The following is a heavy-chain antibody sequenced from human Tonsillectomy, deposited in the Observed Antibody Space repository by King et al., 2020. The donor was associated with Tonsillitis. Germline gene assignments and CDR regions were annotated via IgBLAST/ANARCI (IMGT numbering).Heavy chain of an antibody. CDR1: GFAFSSYA. J-gene: IGHJ4*02. CDR3: AKAITMIVVVILDY. Sequence: VQLVESGGGLVQPGGSLRLSCAASGFAFSSYAMSWVRQAPGKGLEWVSAISGSGGSTYYADSVKGRFTISRDHSKNTLYLQMNSLRAEDTAVYYCAKAITMIVVVILDYWGQGTLVTVSS. V-gene: IGHV3-23*04. D-gene: IGHD3-22*01. CDR2: ISGSGGST.